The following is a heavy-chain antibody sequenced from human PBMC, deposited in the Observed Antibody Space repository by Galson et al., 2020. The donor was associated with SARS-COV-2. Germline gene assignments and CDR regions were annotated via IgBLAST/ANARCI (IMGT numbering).Heavy chain of an antibody. D-gene: IGHD3-22*01. CDR1: SFSISSAYF. CDR3: ARDEGYSSGYSTSDS. V-gene: IGHV4-38-2*02. CDR2: IHHSGST. Sequence: SETLSLTCTVSSFSISSAYFWGWIRQSPGNCLEWSGSIHHSGSTYYNPSLKSRVTISMDTSKNQFSLLLTSVTAADTDVYYCARDEGYSSGYSTSDSWGQGTLVNVSS. J-gene: IGHJ4*02.